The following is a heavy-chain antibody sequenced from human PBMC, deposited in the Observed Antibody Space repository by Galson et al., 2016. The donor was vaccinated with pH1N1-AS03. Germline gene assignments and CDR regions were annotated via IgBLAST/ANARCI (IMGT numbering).Heavy chain of an antibody. CDR3: ARARLTDGGIDY. J-gene: IGHJ4*02. V-gene: IGHV3-13*01. Sequence: SLRLSCAASGFTFSSYDLHWVRQPTGNSLEWVAGIGSADKTHYQGSVEGRFTISRENAHNSLYLQMNSLGVGDTAIYYCARARLTDGGIDYWGQGTLVTVFS. CDR2: IGSADKT. D-gene: IGHD3-16*01. CDR1: GFTFSSYD.